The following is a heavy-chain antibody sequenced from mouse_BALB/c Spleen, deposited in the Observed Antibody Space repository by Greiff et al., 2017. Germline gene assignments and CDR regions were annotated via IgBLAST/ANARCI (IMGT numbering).Heavy chain of an antibody. V-gene: IGHV5-17*02. CDR3: AREGFRGDAGYFDY. J-gene: IGHJ2*01. CDR2: ISSGSSTI. Sequence: DVKLVESGGGLVQPGGSRKLSCAASGFTFSSFGMHWVRQAPEKGLEWVAYISSGSSTIYYADTVKGRFTISRDNPKNTLFLQMTSLRSEDTAMYYCAREGFRGDAGYFDYWGQGTTLTVSS. CDR1: GFTFSSFG. D-gene: IGHD3-3*01.